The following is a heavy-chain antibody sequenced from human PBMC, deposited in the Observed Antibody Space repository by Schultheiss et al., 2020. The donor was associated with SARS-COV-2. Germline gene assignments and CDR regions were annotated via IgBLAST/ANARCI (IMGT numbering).Heavy chain of an antibody. CDR3: ARSIAAAGNYFDY. D-gene: IGHD6-13*01. CDR1: GGSISGYY. Sequence: SETLSLTCTVSGGSISGYYWSWIRQPPGKGLEWIGYIYYSGSTNYNPSLKSRVTMSVDTSKNQFSLKLSSVTAADTAVYYCARSIAAAGNYFDYWGQGTLVTVSS. CDR2: IYYSGST. J-gene: IGHJ4*02. V-gene: IGHV4-59*08.